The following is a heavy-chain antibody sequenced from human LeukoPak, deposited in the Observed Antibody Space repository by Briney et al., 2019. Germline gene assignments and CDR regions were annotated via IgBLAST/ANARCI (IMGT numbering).Heavy chain of an antibody. Sequence: SVKVSCKASGYTFTGYYMHKVRQAPAQGLDWMGWINPNSCGTNYAQQFQGRVTMTRDTSISTAYMEPNRLGSDDTAVYYFSRSLVMGLRLLDYWGQGTLVSVSS. V-gene: IGHV1-2*02. CDR2: INPNSCGT. CDR1: GYTFTGYY. J-gene: IGHJ4*02. CDR3: SRSLVMGLRLLDY. D-gene: IGHD3-3*01.